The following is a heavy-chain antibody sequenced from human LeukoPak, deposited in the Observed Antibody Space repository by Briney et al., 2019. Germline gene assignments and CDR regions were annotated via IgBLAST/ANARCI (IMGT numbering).Heavy chain of an antibody. CDR3: AKGVNYYDSSGYSLDAFDI. CDR1: GFTFSMYW. CDR2: IKEDGSEN. Sequence: GGSLRLSCTASGFTFSMYWMSWVRQAPGKGLEWVANIKEDGSENYYVDSVKGRFTISRDNAKNTLYLQMNSLRAEDTAVYYCAKGVNYYDSSGYSLDAFDIWGQGTLVTVSS. D-gene: IGHD3-22*01. J-gene: IGHJ3*02. V-gene: IGHV3-7*01.